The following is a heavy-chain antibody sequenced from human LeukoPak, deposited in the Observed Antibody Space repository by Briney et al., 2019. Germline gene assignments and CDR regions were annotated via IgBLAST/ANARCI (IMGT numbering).Heavy chain of an antibody. CDR1: GYSFTSYW. CDR2: IYPGDSET. V-gene: IGHV5-51*01. J-gene: IGHJ6*03. D-gene: IGHD1-1*01. CDR3: ARGPAERYYYYYYLDV. Sequence: GGSLKISCKGSGYSFTSYWIGWVRQMPGKGLECMGIIYPGDSETIYSPSFQGEVTISADKSISTAYLQWSRLKASDTAMYYCARGPAERYYYYYYLDVWGKGTTVTISS.